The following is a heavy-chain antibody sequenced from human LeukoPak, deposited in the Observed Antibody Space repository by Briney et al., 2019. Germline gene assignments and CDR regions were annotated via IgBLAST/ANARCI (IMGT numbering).Heavy chain of an antibody. CDR3: ARVFDSGSQAYFYYMDV. D-gene: IGHD3-10*01. Sequence: SETLPLTCNVSGGSIRGYYWSWIRQPPGKGLEWIGYIYSSGSTNYNPSLKSRVTMSVDTSKNQFSLKGSSVTAADTAVYYCARVFDSGSQAYFYYMDVWGKGTTVTIFS. V-gene: IGHV4-59*01. J-gene: IGHJ6*03. CDR2: IYSSGST. CDR1: GGSIRGYY.